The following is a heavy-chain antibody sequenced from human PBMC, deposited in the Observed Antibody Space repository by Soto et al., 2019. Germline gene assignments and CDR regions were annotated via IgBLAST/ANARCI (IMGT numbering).Heavy chain of an antibody. CDR3: AVEEVRTGYYFDY. CDR2: IIPIFGTA. J-gene: IGHJ4*02. D-gene: IGHD1-1*01. CDR1: GGTFSSYA. Sequence: ASVKVSCKSSGGTFSSYASSWVRQAPGQGLEWMGGIIPIFGTANYAQKFQGRVTITADESTSTAYMELSSLRSEDTAVYYCAVEEVRTGYYFDYWGQGTLVTVSS. V-gene: IGHV1-69*13.